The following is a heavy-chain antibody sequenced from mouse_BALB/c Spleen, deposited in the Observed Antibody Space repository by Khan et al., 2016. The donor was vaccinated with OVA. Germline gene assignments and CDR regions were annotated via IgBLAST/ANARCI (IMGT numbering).Heavy chain of an antibody. J-gene: IGHJ2*01. CDR1: GFSLTSYG. CDR2: IWAGGST. CDR3: DRNREPDYFDY. V-gene: IGHV2-9*02. Sequence: QVQLQQSGPGLVAPSQSLSITCTVSGFSLTSYGVHWIRQPPGKGLEWLGVIWAGGSTNYNSALMSRLSISKDNSKSQVFLKMNSLQTDDTAMYFCDRNREPDYFDYWGQGTTLTVSS.